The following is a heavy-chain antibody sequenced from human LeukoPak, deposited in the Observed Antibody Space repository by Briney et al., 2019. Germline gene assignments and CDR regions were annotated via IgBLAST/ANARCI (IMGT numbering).Heavy chain of an antibody. CDR3: ARDMTGYSSSWYEY. D-gene: IGHD6-13*01. Sequence: PGGSLRLSCAASGFTVSSNYMSWVRQAPGKGLEWVSVIYSGGSTYYADSVKGRFTISRDNSTNTLYLQMNSLRAEDTAVYYCARDMTGYSSSWYEYWGQGTLVTVSS. CDR2: IYSGGST. J-gene: IGHJ1*01. CDR1: GFTVSSNY. V-gene: IGHV3-66*01.